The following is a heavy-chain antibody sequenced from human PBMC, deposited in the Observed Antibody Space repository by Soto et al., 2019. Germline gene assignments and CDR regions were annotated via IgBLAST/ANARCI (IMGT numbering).Heavy chain of an antibody. D-gene: IGHD4-17*01. CDR2: INSDGSST. Sequence: EAHLVESGGGLVQPGGSLRLSCAASGFTFSNYWIHWVRQAPGKGLVWVSRINSDGSSTNYADSVKGRFTISRDNAKNKVYLQMNSLRAEDTAMFYCASSARGSYGDYSWGQGTLVTVSP. CDR3: ASSARGSYGDYS. CDR1: GFTFSNYW. V-gene: IGHV3-74*01. J-gene: IGHJ4*02.